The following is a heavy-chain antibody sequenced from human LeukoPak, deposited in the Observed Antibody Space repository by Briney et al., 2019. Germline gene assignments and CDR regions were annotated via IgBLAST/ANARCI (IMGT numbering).Heavy chain of an antibody. CDR1: GYTFNLFG. CDR2: VSAYNGDT. D-gene: IGHD3-3*01. CDR3: VRHPHDFWSGYRQNWFDP. V-gene: IGHV1-18*01. J-gene: IGHJ5*02. Sequence: ASVKVSCKASGYTFNLFGISWVRLAPGQGLEWMGWVSAYNGDTNYAQEFQGRVTMTTDISTSTAYMDLRSLTFDDTAIYYCVRHPHDFWSGYRQNWFDPWGQGTLVTVSS.